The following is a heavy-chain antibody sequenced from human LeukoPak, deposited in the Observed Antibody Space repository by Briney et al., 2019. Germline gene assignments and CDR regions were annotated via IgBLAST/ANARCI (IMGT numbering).Heavy chain of an antibody. CDR3: ARGTYYYDSSGGNWFDP. V-gene: IGHV1-2*02. Sequence: ASVTVSCKASGYTFTGYYMHRVWEAPGQGLELMGWINPNSGGTNYAQKFQVRVTMTRDTSISTAYMELSRLRSDDTAVYYCARGTYYYDSSGGNWFDPWGQGTLVTVSS. CDR1: GYTFTGYY. J-gene: IGHJ5*02. CDR2: INPNSGGT. D-gene: IGHD3-22*01.